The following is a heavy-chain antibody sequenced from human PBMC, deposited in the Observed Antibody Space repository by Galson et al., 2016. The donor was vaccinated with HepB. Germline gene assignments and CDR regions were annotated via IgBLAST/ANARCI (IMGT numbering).Heavy chain of an antibody. CDR1: GYTFNGYY. CDR3: VRGKYYYDSSGYFAY. V-gene: IGHV1-2*06. J-gene: IGHJ4*02. CDR2: INPNSGDT. Sequence: SVKVSCKASGYTFNGYYMHWVRQAPGQGLEWMGRINPNSGDTNYAQKFQGRVSMTRYSSISTAYMELTRLRSDDTAVYYRVRGKYYYDSSGYFAYWGQGTLVTISS. D-gene: IGHD3-22*01.